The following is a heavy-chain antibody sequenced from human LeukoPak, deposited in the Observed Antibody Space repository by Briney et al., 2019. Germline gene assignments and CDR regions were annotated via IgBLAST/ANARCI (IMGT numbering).Heavy chain of an antibody. V-gene: IGHV3-33*01. CDR2: IWYDGSNK. CDR3: ARALLAYGDSTFYFDY. D-gene: IGHD4-17*01. Sequence: GRSLRLSCAASGFTFSSYGMHWVRQAPGKGLEWVAVIWYDGSNKYYADSVKGRFTISRDNSKNTLYLQMNSLRAEDTAVYYCARALLAYGDSTFYFDYWGQGTLVTVSS. J-gene: IGHJ4*02. CDR1: GFTFSSYG.